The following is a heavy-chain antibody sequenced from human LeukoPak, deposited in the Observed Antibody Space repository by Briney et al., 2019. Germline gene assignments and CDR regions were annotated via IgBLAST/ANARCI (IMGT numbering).Heavy chain of an antibody. D-gene: IGHD6-13*01. CDR2: ISGSGGST. CDR3: AKGSALGYSSSWYLNS. Sequence: GGSLRLSCAASGFSSYAMSWVRQAPGKGLEWVSGISGSGGSTYYADSVKGRFTISRDNSKDTLYLQMNSLKVDDTALYYCAKGSALGYSSSWYLNSWGQGTLVTVSS. CDR1: GFSSYA. V-gene: IGHV3-23*01. J-gene: IGHJ4*02.